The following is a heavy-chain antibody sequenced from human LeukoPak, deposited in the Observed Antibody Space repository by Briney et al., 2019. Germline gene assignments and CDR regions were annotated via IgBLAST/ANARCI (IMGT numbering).Heavy chain of an antibody. CDR3: AKAIRTSCYGCNMDV. CDR1: VFTFSSYA. V-gene: IGHV3-23*01. D-gene: IGHD2-2*01. CDR2: ISAIGVST. J-gene: IGHJ6*03. Sequence: GGSLRLSCAASVFTFSSYAMNLVPQAPGKGLGGVSTISAIGVSTYHAVSVKGRLTISRDNSTHTMYLQMTTLRAEATAVYYCAKAIRTSCYGCNMDVWGEGTTVTVSS.